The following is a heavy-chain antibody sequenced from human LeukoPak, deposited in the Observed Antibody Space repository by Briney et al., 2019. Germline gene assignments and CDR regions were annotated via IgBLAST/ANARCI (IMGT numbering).Heavy chain of an antibody. J-gene: IGHJ4*02. D-gene: IGHD2-8*01. V-gene: IGHV1-18*01. CDR2: ISAYNGDT. Sequence: GASVKVSCKTSGFTFTTYAISWVRQAPRLGLECMGWISAYNGDTNYAQNVQDRVTMTTDTSTSTAYLELRNLRSDDTAVYYCAREDCTNGVCYTPFDYWGQGTLVTVSS. CDR1: GFTFTTYA. CDR3: AREDCTNGVCYTPFDY.